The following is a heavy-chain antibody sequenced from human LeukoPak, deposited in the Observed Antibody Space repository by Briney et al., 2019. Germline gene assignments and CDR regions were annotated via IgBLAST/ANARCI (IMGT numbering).Heavy chain of an antibody. CDR1: GFTFSDYY. CDR2: IWYDGSNK. J-gene: IGHJ6*02. Sequence: GGSLRLSCAASGFTFSDYYMTWVRQAPGKGLEWVAVIWYDGSNKYYADSVKGRFTISRDNSKNTLYLQMNSLRAEDTAVYYCAREPRSVPYCSGGSCYSLGDYYYGMDVWGQGTTVTVSS. D-gene: IGHD2-15*01. CDR3: AREPRSVPYCSGGSCYSLGDYYYGMDV. V-gene: IGHV3-33*08.